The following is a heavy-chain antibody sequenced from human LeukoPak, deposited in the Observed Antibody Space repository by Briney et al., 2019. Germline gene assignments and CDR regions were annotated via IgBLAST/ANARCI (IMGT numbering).Heavy chain of an antibody. D-gene: IGHD6-13*01. Sequence: SQTLSLTCTVSGVSISSGDYYWGWIRQPPGKGLEWIVYIYYSGSTYYNPSLKSRVTISVDTSKNQFSLKLSSVTAAGTAVYYCARGPYSSSLEDYWGQGTLVTVSS. CDR2: IYYSGST. CDR3: ARGPYSSSLEDY. CDR1: GVSISSGDYY. V-gene: IGHV4-30-4*01. J-gene: IGHJ4*02.